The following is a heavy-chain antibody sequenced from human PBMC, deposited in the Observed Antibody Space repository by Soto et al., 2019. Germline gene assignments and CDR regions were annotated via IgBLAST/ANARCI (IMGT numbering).Heavy chain of an antibody. CDR3: AKHLPSKKKQRLWADAVHI. V-gene: IGHV3-23*01. J-gene: IGHJ3*02. CDR2: VTGRASST. CDR1: GFTFPNYA. D-gene: IGHD6-25*01. Sequence: EVRLLESGGGLVQPGGSLRLSCFASGFTFPNYAMSWVRQAPGKGLEWVSVVTGRASSTYYADSVEGRFTISRDNSRNTLFLQMNSLGAEDTAVYYCAKHLPSKKKQRLWADAVHIWGQGTMLTVSS.